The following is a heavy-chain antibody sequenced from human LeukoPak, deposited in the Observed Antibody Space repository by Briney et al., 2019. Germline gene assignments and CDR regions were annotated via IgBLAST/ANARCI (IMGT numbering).Heavy chain of an antibody. D-gene: IGHD3-10*01. CDR2: IKSKTDGGTT. V-gene: IGHV3-15*01. J-gene: IGHJ4*02. CDR3: TTGLLLWFGASPIDY. Sequence: GGSLRLSCAASGFTFSNAWRSWVRQAPGKGLEWVGRIKSKTDGGTTDYAAPVKGRFTISRDDSKNTLYLQMNSLKTEDTAVYYCTTGLLLWFGASPIDYWGQGTLVTVSS. CDR1: GFTFSNAW.